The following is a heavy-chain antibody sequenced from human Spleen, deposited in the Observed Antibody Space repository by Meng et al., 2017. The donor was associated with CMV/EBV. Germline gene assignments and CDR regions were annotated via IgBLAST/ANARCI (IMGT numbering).Heavy chain of an antibody. CDR3: ARNNGRYWPFDY. J-gene: IGHJ4*02. CDR2: IYYSGTS. D-gene: IGHD1-26*01. V-gene: IGHV4-59*13. CDR1: GDPINNYY. Sequence: SETLSLTCTVSGDPINNYYWSWIRQPPGKGLEWIGYIYYSGTSYYNPSLKSRITMSVDTSKKQFSLNLSSMTAADTAVYYCARNNGRYWPFDYWGQGTLVTVSS.